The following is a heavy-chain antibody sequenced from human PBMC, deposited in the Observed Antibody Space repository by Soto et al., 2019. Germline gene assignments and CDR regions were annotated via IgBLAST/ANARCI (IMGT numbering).Heavy chain of an antibody. J-gene: IGHJ2*01. D-gene: IGHD3-3*01. CDR1: GGTFSSYG. CDR3: ARVGVIEMATIRYFDL. Sequence: QVQLVQSGAEVKKPGSSVNVSCKAPGGTFSSYGINWVRQAPGQGLEWMGGIIPMFGTANYAQKFQGRVTITADKSTSTAYRELSSLRSEDTAVVYCARVGVIEMATIRYFDLWGRGTLVTVSS. V-gene: IGHV1-69*14. CDR2: IIPMFGTA.